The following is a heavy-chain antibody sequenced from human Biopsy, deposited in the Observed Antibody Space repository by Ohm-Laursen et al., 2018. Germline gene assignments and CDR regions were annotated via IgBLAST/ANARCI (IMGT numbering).Heavy chain of an antibody. D-gene: IGHD1-26*01. CDR1: GFTFDDYG. J-gene: IGHJ6*02. Sequence: SLRLSCAASGFTFDDYGMHWVRQPPGKGLEWVSGIRRNNAIIDYADSVRGRFTISRDNARRFLFLQMNNLKSEDTAFYYCARDRGGARYGMDVWGRGTTVTVSS. CDR2: IRRNNAII. V-gene: IGHV3-9*01. CDR3: ARDRGGARYGMDV.